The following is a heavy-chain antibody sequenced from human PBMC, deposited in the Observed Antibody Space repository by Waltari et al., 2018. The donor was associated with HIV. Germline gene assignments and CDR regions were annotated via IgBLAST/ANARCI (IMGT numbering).Heavy chain of an antibody. J-gene: IGHJ4*02. CDR2: INASGGT. CDR1: GGPINNYY. Sequence: QVQLQESGPGLVKPSETLSLTCLVSGGPINNYYWNWIRQPAGKGLEWLGRINASGGTNYNPSLKSRVTMSVDTSKNQFSLKLTSVTAADTAVYFCARETSGPTWRLFDSWGQGTLVTVSS. D-gene: IGHD1-26*01. V-gene: IGHV4-4*07. CDR3: ARETSGPTWRLFDS.